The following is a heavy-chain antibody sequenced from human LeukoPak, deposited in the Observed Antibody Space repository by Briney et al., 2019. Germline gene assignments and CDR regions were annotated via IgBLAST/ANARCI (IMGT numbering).Heavy chain of an antibody. CDR2: ISGSGGST. CDR3: ARQLYGGDAFDI. D-gene: IGHD6-6*01. CDR1: GFTFSSYG. Sequence: GGSLRLSCAASGFTFSSYGMSWVRQAPGKGLEWVSAISGSGGSTYYADSVKGRFTISRDNSKNTLYLQMNSLRAEDTAVYYCARQLYGGDAFDIWGQGTMVTVSS. V-gene: IGHV3-23*01. J-gene: IGHJ3*02.